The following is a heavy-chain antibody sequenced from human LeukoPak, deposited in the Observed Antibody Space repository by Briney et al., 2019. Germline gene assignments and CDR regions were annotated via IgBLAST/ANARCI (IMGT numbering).Heavy chain of an antibody. Sequence: GRSLRLSCAASGFTFSSYAMSWVRQAPGKGLEWVSGISAGGDTTYTADSVKGRFTISRDNSKNTVYLQMNSLRAEDTALYYCAGISYSGTWPVGYWGQGTLVTVTA. D-gene: IGHD6-6*01. J-gene: IGHJ4*02. CDR3: AGISYSGTWPVGY. CDR2: ISAGGDTT. CDR1: GFTFSSYA. V-gene: IGHV3-23*01.